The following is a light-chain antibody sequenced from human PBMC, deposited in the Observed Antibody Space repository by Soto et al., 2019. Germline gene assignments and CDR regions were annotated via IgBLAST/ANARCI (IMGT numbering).Light chain of an antibody. CDR2: KAS. CDR3: QQYKSYPYT. J-gene: IGKJ2*01. CDR1: QSIGSY. V-gene: IGKV1-5*03. Sequence: DLQMTQSPSTLSTSLRDRVTITCRASQSIGSYLAWYQQTPGKAPKVLIYKASSLESGVPSRFSGSGSGTEFTLTISSLQPEDFATYYCQQYKSYPYTFGQGTKLEIK.